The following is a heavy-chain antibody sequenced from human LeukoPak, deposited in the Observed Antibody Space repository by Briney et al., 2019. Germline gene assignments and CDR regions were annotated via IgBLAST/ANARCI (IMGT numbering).Heavy chain of an antibody. CDR3: ARGPRGVIIKDY. Sequence: NASETLSLTCAVYGGSFRGYYWSWIRQPPGKGLEWIGEINHSGSTNYNPSLKSRVTISVDTSKNQFSLKLSSVTAADTAVYYCARGPRGVIIKDYWGQGTLVTVSS. D-gene: IGHD3-10*01. CDR1: GGSFRGYY. J-gene: IGHJ4*02. CDR2: INHSGST. V-gene: IGHV4-34*01.